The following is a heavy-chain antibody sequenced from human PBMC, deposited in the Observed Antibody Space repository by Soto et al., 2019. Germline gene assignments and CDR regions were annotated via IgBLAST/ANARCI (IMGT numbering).Heavy chain of an antibody. J-gene: IGHJ4*02. V-gene: IGHV3-23*01. D-gene: IGHD6-6*01. CDR1: GFTFSSYA. CDR3: DSSSVFDY. CDR2: ISGSGGST. Sequence: EVQLLESGGGLVHPGGSLRLSCAASGFTFSSYAMSCVRQAPGKGLEWVSAISGSGGSTYYADSVKGRFTIHRDNCKNTLYLQMKRLRAEETAVYYCDSSSVFDYWGQGTLVTVSS.